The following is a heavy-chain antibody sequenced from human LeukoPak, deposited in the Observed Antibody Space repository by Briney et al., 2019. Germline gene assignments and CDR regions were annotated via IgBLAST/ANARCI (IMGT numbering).Heavy chain of an antibody. CDR1: GGSISSSSYH. CDR2: MYYSGST. J-gene: IGHJ4*02. Sequence: SETLSLTCTVFGGSISSSSYHWAWIRQPPGKGLEWIGNMYYSGSTYYNPSLKSRVTLSVDTSKNQFSLKMSSVSAADTALYYCARLYGSTLYFDYWGQGTLSPSPQ. D-gene: IGHD3-22*01. V-gene: IGHV4-39*01. CDR3: ARLYGSTLYFDY.